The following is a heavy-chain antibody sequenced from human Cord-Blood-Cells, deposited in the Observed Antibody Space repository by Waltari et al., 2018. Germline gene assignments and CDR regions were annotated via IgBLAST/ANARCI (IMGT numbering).Heavy chain of an antibody. D-gene: IGHD4-17*01. V-gene: IGHV4-34*01. CDR2: INHSGST. Sequence: QVQLQQWGAGLLKPSQPLSLTCAVYGGSFSGSYWTWIRQPPGKGLEWIGEINHSGSTNYNPSLKSRVTISVDTSKNQFSRKLSSVTAADTAVYYCARLPDYGDNNWFDPWGQGTLVTVSS. J-gene: IGHJ5*02. CDR1: GGSFSGSY. CDR3: ARLPDYGDNNWFDP.